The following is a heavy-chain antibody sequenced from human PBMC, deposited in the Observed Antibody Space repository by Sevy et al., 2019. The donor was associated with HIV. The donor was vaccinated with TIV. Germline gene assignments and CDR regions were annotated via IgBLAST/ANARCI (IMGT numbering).Heavy chain of an antibody. CDR2: INPHSGDT. V-gene: IGHV1-2*06. CDR3: GGKFSGWYNWFDP. J-gene: IGHJ5*02. CDR1: GSTFSGYY. D-gene: IGHD6-19*01. Sequence: ASVKVSCTTSGSTFSGYYIQWVRQAPGQGPEWMGRINPHSGDTKYAQKFQGRVTMTRDTSIKTAYMELTRLTSDDTAMYSCGGKFSGWYNWFDPWGQGTLVTVSS.